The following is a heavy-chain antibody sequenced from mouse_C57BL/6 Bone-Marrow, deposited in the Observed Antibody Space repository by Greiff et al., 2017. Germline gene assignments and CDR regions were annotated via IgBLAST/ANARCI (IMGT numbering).Heavy chain of an antibody. V-gene: IGHV1-54*01. Sequence: VQLQQSGAELVRPGTSVKVSCKASGYAFTNYLIEWVKQRPGQGLEWIGVINPGSGGTNYNEKFKGKATLTADKSSSTAYMQLSSLTSEDSAVYFCARDSTGTVGYFDVWGTGTTVTVSS. CDR3: ARDSTGTVGYFDV. J-gene: IGHJ1*03. D-gene: IGHD4-1*02. CDR1: GYAFTNYL. CDR2: INPGSGGT.